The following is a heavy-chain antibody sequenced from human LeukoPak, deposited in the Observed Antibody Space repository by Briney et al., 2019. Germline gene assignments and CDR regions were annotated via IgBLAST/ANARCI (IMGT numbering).Heavy chain of an antibody. Sequence: GASVKVSCKASGYTFTSYDINWVRQATGQGLEWMGWMNPNSFNTGYAQKFQGRVTITRNTSISTAYMELSSLRSEDTAVYYCARDWWPPNSSGPWGQGTLVTVSS. CDR3: ARDWWPPNSSGP. CDR2: MNPNSFNT. V-gene: IGHV1-8*03. CDR1: GYTFTSYD. D-gene: IGHD3-22*01. J-gene: IGHJ5*02.